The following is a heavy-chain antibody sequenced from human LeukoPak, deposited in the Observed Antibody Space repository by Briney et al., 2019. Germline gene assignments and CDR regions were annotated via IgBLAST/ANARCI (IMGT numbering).Heavy chain of an antibody. CDR1: GFTFSSYG. CDR2: IRYDGSNK. J-gene: IGHJ4*02. D-gene: IGHD5-18*01. Sequence: QPGGSLRLPCAASGFTFSSYGMHWVRQAPGKGLEWVAFIRYDGSNKYYADSVKGRFTISRDNSKNTLYLQMNSLRAGDTAVYYCAKDWSDTANPRGPFDYWGQGTLVTVSS. V-gene: IGHV3-30*02. CDR3: AKDWSDTANPRGPFDY.